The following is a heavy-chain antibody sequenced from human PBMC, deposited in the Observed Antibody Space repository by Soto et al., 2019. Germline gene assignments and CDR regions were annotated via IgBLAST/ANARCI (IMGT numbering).Heavy chain of an antibody. CDR1: GFTFNSHW. V-gene: IGHV3-74*01. J-gene: IGHJ6*02. D-gene: IGHD2-15*01. Sequence: EVQLVESGGGLVQPGGSLRLSCAAYGFTFNSHWMHWVRQGPGKGLVWVSAINSDGSGTSYADSVRGRFTTSRDDSEITVYIQMNSLTAEDTAVYYCARGQAGRATSWGMDVWVHGTTVTVYS. CDR3: ARGQAGRATSWGMDV. CDR2: INSDGSGT.